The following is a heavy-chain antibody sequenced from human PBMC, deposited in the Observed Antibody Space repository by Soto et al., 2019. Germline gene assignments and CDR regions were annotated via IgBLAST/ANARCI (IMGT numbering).Heavy chain of an antibody. CDR2: INAGNGNT. Sequence: QVQLVQSGAEEKKPGASVKVSCKASGYTFTSYAMHWVRQAPGQRLEWMGWINAGNGNTKYSQKCQGRVTITRDTSASTAYMELSSLRSEDTAVYYCARASGWYVSDYWGQGTLVTVSS. CDR1: GYTFTSYA. CDR3: ARASGWYVSDY. V-gene: IGHV1-3*05. J-gene: IGHJ4*02. D-gene: IGHD6-19*01.